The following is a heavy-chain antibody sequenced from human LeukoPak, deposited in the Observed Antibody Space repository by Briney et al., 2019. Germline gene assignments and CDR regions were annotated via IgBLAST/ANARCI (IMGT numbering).Heavy chain of an antibody. V-gene: IGHV4-61*02. CDR3: ARVSHYYDSSGYGYWFDP. CDR2: IYTSGST. D-gene: IGHD3-22*01. J-gene: IGHJ5*02. Sequence: KPSETLSLTCTVSGGSISSGSYYWSWIRQPAGKGLEWIGRIYTSGSTNYNPSLKSRVTISVDTSKNQFSLKLSSVTAADTAVYYCARVSHYYDSSGYGYWFDPWGQGTLVTVSS. CDR1: GGSISSGSYY.